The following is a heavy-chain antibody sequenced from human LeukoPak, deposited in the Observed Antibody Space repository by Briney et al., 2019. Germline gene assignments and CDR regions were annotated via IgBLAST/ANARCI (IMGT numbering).Heavy chain of an antibody. D-gene: IGHD6-13*01. J-gene: IGHJ1*01. Sequence: ASVKVSCKVSGYTLTELSMHWVRQAPGKGLEWMGGFDPEDGETIYAQKFQGRVTMTEDTSADTAYMELSSLRSEDTAVYYCAKDSAYSSSYEYFQHWGQGTLVTVSS. CDR1: GYTLTELS. CDR3: AKDSAYSSSYEYFQH. CDR2: FDPEDGET. V-gene: IGHV1-24*01.